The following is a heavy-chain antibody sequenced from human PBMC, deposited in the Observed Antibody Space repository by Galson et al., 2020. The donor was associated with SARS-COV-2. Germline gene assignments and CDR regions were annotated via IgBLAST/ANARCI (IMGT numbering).Heavy chain of an antibody. V-gene: IGHV2-5*01. CDR2: IYWNDDK. CDR3: AHLRWLLLWAPYFDY. CDR1: GFSLSTSGVG. D-gene: IGHD2-21*02. Sequence: ESGPTLVKPTQTLTLTCTFSGFSLSTSGVGVGWIRQPPGKALEWLALIYWNDDKRYSPSLKSRLTITKDTSKNQVVLTMTNMDPVDTATYYWAHLRWLLLWAPYFDYWGQGTLVTVSS. J-gene: IGHJ4*02.